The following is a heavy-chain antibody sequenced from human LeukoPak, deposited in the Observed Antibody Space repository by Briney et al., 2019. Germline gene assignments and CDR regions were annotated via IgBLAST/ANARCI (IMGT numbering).Heavy chain of an antibody. CDR2: INHSGST. CDR1: GGSFSGYY. Sequence: MASETLSLTCAVYGGSFSGYYWSWIRQPPGKGLEWIGEINHSGSTNYNPSLKGRVTMSVDTSKNQFSLKLTSVTAADTAVYYCARRRLDGYGFTTHYLDYWGQGALVTVSS. V-gene: IGHV4-34*01. J-gene: IGHJ4*02. CDR3: ARRRLDGYGFTTHYLDY. D-gene: IGHD5-18*01.